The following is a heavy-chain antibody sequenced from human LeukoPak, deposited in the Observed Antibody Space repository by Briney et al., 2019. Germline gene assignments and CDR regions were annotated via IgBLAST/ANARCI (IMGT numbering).Heavy chain of an antibody. CDR2: IWYDGSNK. D-gene: IGHD2-2*01. Sequence: PGRSLRLSCAASGFTFSSYGMHWVRQAPGKGLEWVAVIWYDGSNKYYADSVKGRFTISRDNSKNTLYLQMNSLRAEDTAVYYCARVGLGYCSSTSCYSLPVPFQHWGQGTLVTVSS. CDR3: ARVGLGYCSSTSCYSLPVPFQH. CDR1: GFTFSSYG. J-gene: IGHJ1*01. V-gene: IGHV3-30*19.